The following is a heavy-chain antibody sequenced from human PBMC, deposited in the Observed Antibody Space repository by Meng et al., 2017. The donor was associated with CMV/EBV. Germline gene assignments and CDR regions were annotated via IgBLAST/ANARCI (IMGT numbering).Heavy chain of an antibody. J-gene: IGHJ4*02. D-gene: IGHD6-19*01. CDR1: GYTFSDYY. CDR3: VRSSGWSLFDD. V-gene: IGHV1-2*02. Sequence: QVQLMQSGAGVKEPXASVKVSCKTSGYTFSDYYMHWVRQAPGQGLEWMGWIRSDGSATNYAQKFRGRVTMTRDASVSTAYMELSGLTSDDTAVYFCVRSSGWSLFDDLGPGALGTVSS. CDR2: IRSDGSAT.